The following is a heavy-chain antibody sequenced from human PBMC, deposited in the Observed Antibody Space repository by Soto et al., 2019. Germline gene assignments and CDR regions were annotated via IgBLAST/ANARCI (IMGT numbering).Heavy chain of an antibody. J-gene: IGHJ4*02. CDR1: GGSISSSNW. Sequence: SETLSLTCAVSGGSISSSNWWSWVRQPPGKGLEWIGEIYHSGSTNYNPPLKSRVTISVDKSKNQFSLKLCSVTAADTAVYYCARALNYYDSSGYYFDYWGQGTLVTVSS. D-gene: IGHD3-22*01. V-gene: IGHV4-4*02. CDR3: ARALNYYDSSGYYFDY. CDR2: IYHSGST.